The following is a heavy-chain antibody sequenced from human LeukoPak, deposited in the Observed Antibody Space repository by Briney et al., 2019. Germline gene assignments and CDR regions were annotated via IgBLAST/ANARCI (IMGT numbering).Heavy chain of an antibody. V-gene: IGHV1-2*02. D-gene: IGHD2-8*01. J-gene: IGHJ3*02. CDR3: ARADVMYRSYDAFDI. CDR2: INPNSGGT. Sequence: GASVKVSCKASGYTFTGYYMHWVRQAPGQGLEWMGWINPNSGGTNYAQKFQGRVTMTRDTSISTAYMELSRLRSDDTAVYYCARADVMYRSYDAFDIWGQGTMVTVSS. CDR1: GYTFTGYY.